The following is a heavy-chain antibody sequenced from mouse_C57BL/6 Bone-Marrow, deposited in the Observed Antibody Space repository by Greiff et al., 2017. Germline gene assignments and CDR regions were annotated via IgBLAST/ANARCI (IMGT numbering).Heavy chain of an antibody. D-gene: IGHD3-1*01. V-gene: IGHV2-6*01. CDR1: GFSLTSYG. CDR3: ASTLGFPFAY. CDR2: IWGVGST. J-gene: IGHJ3*01. Sequence: VQLVESGPGLVAPSQSLSITCTVSGFSLTSYGVDWVRQSPGKGLEWLGVIWGVGSTNYNSALKSRLSISKDNSKSQVFLKKNSLQTDDTAMYYCASTLGFPFAYWGQETLVTVSA.